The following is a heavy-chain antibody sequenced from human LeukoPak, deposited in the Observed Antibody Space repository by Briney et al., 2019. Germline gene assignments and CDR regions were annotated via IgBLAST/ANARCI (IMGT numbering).Heavy chain of an antibody. J-gene: IGHJ4*02. V-gene: IGHV3-64D*06. D-gene: IGHD2-15*01. CDR3: VKGSVNSGVVVAATIDY. Sequence: GGSLRLSCSASGFTFSSYAMHWVRQAPGKGLEYVSAVSSIGGSTYYADSVKGRFTISRDNSKNTLYLQMSSLRAEDTAVYYCVKGSVNSGVVVAATIDYWGQGTLVTVSS. CDR2: VSSIGGST. CDR1: GFTFSSYA.